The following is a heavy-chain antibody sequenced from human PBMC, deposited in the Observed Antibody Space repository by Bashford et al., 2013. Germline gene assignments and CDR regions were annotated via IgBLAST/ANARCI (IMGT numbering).Heavy chain of an antibody. Sequence: VRQAPGKGLEWVSAISGSGDSTYYADSVKGRFTISRDNSKNTLSLHMNSLRAEDTAVYYCARIPYYDFWSGYLWDNGYYYGMDVWGQGTMVTVSS. CDR3: ARIPYYDFWSGYLWDNGYYYGMDV. CDR2: ISGSGDST. J-gene: IGHJ6*02. D-gene: IGHD3-3*01. V-gene: IGHV3-23*01.